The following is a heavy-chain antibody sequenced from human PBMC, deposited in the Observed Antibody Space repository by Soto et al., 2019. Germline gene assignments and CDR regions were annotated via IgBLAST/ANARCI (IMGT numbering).Heavy chain of an antibody. D-gene: IGHD5-18*01. J-gene: IGHJ4*01. Sequence: QVQLVQSGAEVKKPGSSVKVSCKASGGTFGSFALSWVRQAPGQGLEWVGGVIPIFDKTNYAQKFQGRVTLTADDSTSTAYMELSSLTNEDLAVYYCATMLQLWSDFVVWGQGTLVTVSS. CDR3: ATMLQLWSDFVV. CDR1: GGTFGSFA. V-gene: IGHV1-69*01. CDR2: VIPIFDKT.